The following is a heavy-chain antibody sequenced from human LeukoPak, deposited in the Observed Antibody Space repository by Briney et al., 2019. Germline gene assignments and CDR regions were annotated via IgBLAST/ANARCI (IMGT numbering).Heavy chain of an antibody. J-gene: IGHJ4*02. CDR2: IKSKTDGGTT. CDR3: ATVAYSYLV. CDR1: GFTFNNAW. Sequence: GGSLRLSCAVSGFTFNNAWMSWVRQAPGKGLEWVGRIKSKTDGGTTDYAAPVEGRFTISRDDSKNTVYLQMNSLKNEATAVYYCATVAYSYLVWGQGTLVTVSS. D-gene: IGHD5-18*01. V-gene: IGHV3-15*01.